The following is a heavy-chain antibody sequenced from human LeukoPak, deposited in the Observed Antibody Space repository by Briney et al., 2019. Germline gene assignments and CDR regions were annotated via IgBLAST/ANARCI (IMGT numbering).Heavy chain of an antibody. Sequence: SETLSLTCTVSGGSITSGEHYCSWIRQPPGKGLEWIGYVAYTGSTNYNPSLKSRVTISVDKSKNQFSLKLSSVTAADTAVYYCARTYCGGDCYLYYFDYWGQGTLVTVSS. V-gene: IGHV4-30-4*01. CDR3: ARTYCGGDCYLYYFDY. D-gene: IGHD2-21*02. CDR2: VAYTGST. CDR1: GGSITSGEHY. J-gene: IGHJ4*02.